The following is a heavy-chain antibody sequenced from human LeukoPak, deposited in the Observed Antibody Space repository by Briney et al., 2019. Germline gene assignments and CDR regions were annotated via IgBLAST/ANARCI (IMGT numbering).Heavy chain of an antibody. Sequence: GGSLRLSCAASGFTFSSFWIYWVRHAPGEGLVWFSRINSGGSETMYAASVKGRFTISRGNAKNTPYLQLNRLRAEDTAVYYCARVRMGDDFNPFDYWGQGTLVTVSS. CDR1: GFTFSSFW. D-gene: IGHD3-16*01. CDR2: INSGGSET. J-gene: IGHJ4*02. CDR3: ARVRMGDDFNPFDY. V-gene: IGHV3-74*03.